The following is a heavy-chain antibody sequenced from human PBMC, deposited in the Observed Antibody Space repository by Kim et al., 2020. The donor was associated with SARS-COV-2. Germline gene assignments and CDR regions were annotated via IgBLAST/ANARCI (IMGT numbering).Heavy chain of an antibody. CDR3: ATARVTMVRGVIITLWWFDP. Sequence: ASVKVSCKVSGYTLTELSMHWVRQAPGKGLEWMGGFDPEDGETIYAQKFQGRVTMTEDTSTDTAYMELSSLRSEDTAVYYCATARVTMVRGVIITLWWFDPWGQGTLVTVSS. J-gene: IGHJ5*02. CDR1: GYTLTELS. D-gene: IGHD3-10*01. V-gene: IGHV1-24*01. CDR2: FDPEDGET.